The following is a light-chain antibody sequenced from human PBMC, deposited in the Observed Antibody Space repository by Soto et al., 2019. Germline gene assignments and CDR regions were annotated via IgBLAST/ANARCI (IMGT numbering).Light chain of an antibody. Sequence: QSVLAQPASVSGSPGQSITISCTGTSSDVGAYNSVSWYQQHPHRAPQVIIYKGTQRPSGVSNRFSGSTSGNAASLTISALQTDDEADYFCCSYAGKVFGTGTKVTVL. CDR1: SSDVGAYNS. CDR2: KGT. V-gene: IGLV2-23*01. CDR3: CSYAGKV. J-gene: IGLJ1*01.